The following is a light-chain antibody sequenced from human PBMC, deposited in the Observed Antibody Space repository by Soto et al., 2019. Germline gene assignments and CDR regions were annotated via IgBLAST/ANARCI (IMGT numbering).Light chain of an antibody. V-gene: IGLV1-44*01. CDR1: SSNIGSNT. CDR2: SNN. CDR3: AAWDDSLNGVV. J-gene: IGLJ2*01. Sequence: QSVLTQPPSASGTPGQRVTISCSGSSSNIGSNTVNWYQQLPGTAPKLLLDSNNQRPSGVPDRFSGSKSGTSASLAISGLQSEDEAEYYCAAWDDSLNGVVFGGGTQLTVL.